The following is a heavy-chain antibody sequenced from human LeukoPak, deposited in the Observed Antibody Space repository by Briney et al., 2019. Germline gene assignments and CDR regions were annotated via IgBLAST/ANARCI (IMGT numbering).Heavy chain of an antibody. J-gene: IGHJ4*02. CDR3: ARGTPYSSSWEFDY. CDR2: ISAYNGNT. D-gene: IGHD6-13*01. Sequence: ASVKVSCKASGYTFTSYGISWVPQAPGQGLEWMGWISAYNGNTNYAQKLQGRVTMTTDTSTSTAYMELRSLRSDDTAVYYCARGTPYSSSWEFDYWGQGTLVTVSS. CDR1: GYTFTSYG. V-gene: IGHV1-18*04.